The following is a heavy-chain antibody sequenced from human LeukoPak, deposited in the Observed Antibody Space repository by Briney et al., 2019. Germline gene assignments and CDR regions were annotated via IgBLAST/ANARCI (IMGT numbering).Heavy chain of an antibody. CDR1: GGSFSGYY. V-gene: IGHV4-34*01. CDR2: INHSGST. D-gene: IGHD3-22*01. Sequence: PSETLSLTCAVYGGSFSGYYWSWIRQPPGKGLEWIGEINHSGSTNYNPSLKSRVTISVDTSKDQFSLKLSSVTAADTAVYYCARDRSPYDRSNYYDAFDMWGQGTMVTVSS. J-gene: IGHJ3*02. CDR3: ARDRSPYDRSNYYDAFDM.